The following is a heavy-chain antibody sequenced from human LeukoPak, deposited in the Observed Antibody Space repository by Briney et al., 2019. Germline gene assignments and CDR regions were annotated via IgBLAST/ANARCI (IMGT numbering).Heavy chain of an antibody. CDR2: ISGDGGST. CDR3: AKDILSEQWHDAFDI. CDR1: GFTFSSYS. V-gene: IGHV3-43*02. D-gene: IGHD6-19*01. Sequence: GGSLRLSCAASGFTFSSYSMNWVRQAPGKGLEWVSLISGDGGSTYYADSVKGRFTISRDNSKNSLFLQMNSLRTEDTALYYCAKDILSEQWHDAFDIWGQGTMVTASS. J-gene: IGHJ3*02.